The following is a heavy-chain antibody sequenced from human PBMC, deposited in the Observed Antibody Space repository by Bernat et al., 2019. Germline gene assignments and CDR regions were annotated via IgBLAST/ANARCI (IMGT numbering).Heavy chain of an antibody. CDR2: IYSDGST. J-gene: IGHJ5*02. V-gene: IGHV3-66*01. CDR3: ARKDDFWSGFVV. CDR1: GFTVSSNY. Sequence: EVQLVESGGNLVQPGGSLRLSCAASGFTVSSNYMSWVRQAPGKGLEWVSTIYSDGSTYYADSVKGRFVSSRDNSKNTLFLHMSRLRADDMALYYCARKDDFWSGFVVWGQGTLVTVSS. D-gene: IGHD3-3*01.